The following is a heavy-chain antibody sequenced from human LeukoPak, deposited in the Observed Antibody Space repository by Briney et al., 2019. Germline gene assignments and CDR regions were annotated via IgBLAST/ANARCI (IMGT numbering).Heavy chain of an antibody. V-gene: IGHV4-31*03. CDR2: IYYSGST. CDR1: GGSISSGGYY. D-gene: IGHD6-13*01. Sequence: SQTLSLTCTVSGGSISSGGYYWSWIRQYPGKGLEWIGYIYYSGSTYYNPSLKSRVTISVDTSKNQFSLKLSSVTAADTAVYYCARGPNSAAGPTRRLYYFDYWGQGTLVTVSS. J-gene: IGHJ4*02. CDR3: ARGPNSAAGPTRRLYYFDY.